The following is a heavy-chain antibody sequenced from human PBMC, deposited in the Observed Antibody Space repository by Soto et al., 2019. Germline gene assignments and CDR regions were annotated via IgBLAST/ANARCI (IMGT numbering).Heavy chain of an antibody. CDR2: ISAYNGNT. J-gene: IGHJ5*02. CDR3: ARLYDCISTSCYYWFDP. V-gene: IGHV1-18*01. Sequence: ASVKVSCKASGYTFTSYGISWVRQAPGQGLEWMGWISAYNGNTNYAQKLQGRVTMTTDTSTSTAYMELRSLRSDDTAVYYCARLYDCISTSCYYWFDPWGQGTLVTVS. CDR1: GYTFTSYG. D-gene: IGHD2-2*01.